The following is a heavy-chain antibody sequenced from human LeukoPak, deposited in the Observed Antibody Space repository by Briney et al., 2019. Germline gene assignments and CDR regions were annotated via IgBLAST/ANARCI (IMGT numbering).Heavy chain of an antibody. CDR3: ARGRVIVPAAIHPGWYSQH. CDR1: GGSFSGYY. D-gene: IGHD2-2*01. J-gene: IGHJ1*01. V-gene: IGHV4-34*01. CDR2: INHSGST. Sequence: SETLSLTCAVYGGSFSGYYWSWIRQPPGKGLEWIGEINHSGSTNYNPSLKSRVTISVDTSKNQFSLKLSSVTAADTAVYYCARGRVIVPAAIHPGWYSQHWGQGTLVTVSS.